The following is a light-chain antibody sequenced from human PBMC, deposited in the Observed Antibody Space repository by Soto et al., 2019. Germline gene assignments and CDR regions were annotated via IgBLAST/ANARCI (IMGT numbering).Light chain of an antibody. J-gene: IGKJ5*01. CDR3: QHRTNWPPVT. CDR2: DAS. CDR1: QSVGSH. Sequence: EIVLTQSPATLSLSPGERVALSCRASQSVGSHLAWYQQKPGQAPRLLIYDASNRATGIPARFSGSGSGTDFTLTISSLEPEDFAVYICQHRTNWPPVTFGQGTRLEIK. V-gene: IGKV3-11*01.